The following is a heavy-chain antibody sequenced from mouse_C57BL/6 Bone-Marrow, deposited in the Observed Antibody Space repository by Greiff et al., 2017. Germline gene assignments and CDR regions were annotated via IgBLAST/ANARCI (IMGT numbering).Heavy chain of an antibody. CDR2: IDPSDSET. CDR3: ERYCDGSRYAMDV. Sequence: VQLQQPGAELVRPGSSVTLSCKASGYTFTSYWMHWVKQRPIQGLEWIGNIDPSDSETHYNQNFKDKATLTVAKSSSTAYMQLSSLTSEDSAVYSCERYCDGSRYAMDVWGQGTSVTVSS. J-gene: IGHJ4*01. V-gene: IGHV1-52*01. CDR1: GYTFTSYW. D-gene: IGHD2-3*01.